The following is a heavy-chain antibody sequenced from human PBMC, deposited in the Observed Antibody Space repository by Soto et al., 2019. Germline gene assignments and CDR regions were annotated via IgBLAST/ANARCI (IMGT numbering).Heavy chain of an antibody. Sequence: ASVQVSYKASFYTFPSYGISCVRQAPGQGLEWMGWISTYNGNTNYAQKLQGRVTMTTDTSTSTAYMELRSLRSDDTAVYYCARDTSLRVYFDYWGQGTLVTVSS. CDR3: ARDTSLRVYFDY. CDR1: FYTFPSYG. V-gene: IGHV1-18*04. D-gene: IGHD4-17*01. CDR2: ISTYNGNT. J-gene: IGHJ4*02.